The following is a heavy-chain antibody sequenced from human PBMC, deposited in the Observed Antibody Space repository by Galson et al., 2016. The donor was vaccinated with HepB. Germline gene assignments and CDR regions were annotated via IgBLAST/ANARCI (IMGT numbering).Heavy chain of an antibody. CDR1: DYSISNGYY. Sequence: SETLSLTCSVSDYSISNGYYWGWIRQPPGKGLEWIGSISHSGSTYYNPSLKSRVILSVDTYNNQFSLKLTSVSAADTAVFYCARASPYYFDYWGRGALVTVSS. V-gene: IGHV4-38-2*02. CDR2: ISHSGST. CDR3: ARASPYYFDY. J-gene: IGHJ4*02.